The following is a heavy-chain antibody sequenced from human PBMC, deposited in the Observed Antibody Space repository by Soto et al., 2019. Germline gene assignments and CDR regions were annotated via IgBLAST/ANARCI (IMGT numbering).Heavy chain of an antibody. CDR3: ATPFRESPSATAEGGFFWFDP. Sequence: GGSLRLSCAASGFTFSSYGMHWVRQAPGKGLEWVAVISYDGSNKYYADSVKGRFTISRDNSKNTLYLQMNSLRAEDTAVYYCATPFRESPSATAEGGFFWFDPWGQGTLVTVSS. V-gene: IGHV3-30*03. CDR2: ISYDGSNK. D-gene: IGHD3-10*01. CDR1: GFTFSSYG. J-gene: IGHJ5*02.